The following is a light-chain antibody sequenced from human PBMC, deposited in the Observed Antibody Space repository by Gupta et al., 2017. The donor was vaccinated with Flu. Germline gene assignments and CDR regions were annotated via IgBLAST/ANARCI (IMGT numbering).Light chain of an antibody. CDR3: QSYDSPDRWV. J-gene: IGLJ3*02. CDR2: EDN. CDR1: SGSIPSNY. Sequence: SGSIPSNYVQWYQQRPGSSPTIFISEDNQRVPGVPDRFSGSIDSTSNSASLTISGLKTEDGADYYCQSYDSPDRWVFGGGTRLTVL. V-gene: IGLV6-57*01.